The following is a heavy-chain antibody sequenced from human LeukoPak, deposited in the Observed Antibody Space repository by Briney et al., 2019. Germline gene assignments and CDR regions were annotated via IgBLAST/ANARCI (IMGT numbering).Heavy chain of an antibody. CDR1: GDSISTYY. J-gene: IGHJ4*02. D-gene: IGHD4-23*01. Sequence: SETLSLTCTVSGDSISTYYWNWIRQSPGKGLEWIGYIYYSGSTNYNPSLKSRVTISLDTSKNRFSLKLSSVTAADTAVYYCATEDSGKFDYWGQGTLVTVSS. CDR2: IYYSGST. CDR3: ATEDSGKFDY. V-gene: IGHV4-59*01.